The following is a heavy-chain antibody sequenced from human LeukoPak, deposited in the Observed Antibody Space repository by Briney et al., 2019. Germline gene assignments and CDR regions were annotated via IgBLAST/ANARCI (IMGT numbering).Heavy chain of an antibody. CDR2: IYYSGST. CDR1: GGSISSSSYY. J-gene: IGHJ4*02. D-gene: IGHD3-16*01. Sequence: PSETLSLTCTVSGGSISSSSYYWGWIRQPPGKGLEWIGSIYYSGSTYYNPSLKSRVTISVDTSKNQFSLKLSSVTAADTAVYYCARHLGTVWLAYYFDYWGQGTLVTVSS. V-gene: IGHV4-39*01. CDR3: ARHLGTVWLAYYFDY.